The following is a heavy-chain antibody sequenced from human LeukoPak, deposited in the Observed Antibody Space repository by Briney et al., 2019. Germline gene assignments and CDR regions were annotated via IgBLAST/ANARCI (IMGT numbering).Heavy chain of an antibody. CDR1: GGSFSGYY. CDR2: INHSGRT. CDR3: ARGGAYCGGDCFLPDY. D-gene: IGHD2-21*02. J-gene: IGHJ4*02. Sequence: SETLSLTCAVYGGSFSGYYWSWIRQPPGKGLEWIGEINHSGRTYYNPALKSRVTISVDTSKNQFSLKLSSVTAADTAVYYCARGGAYCGGDCFLPDYWGQGTLVTVSS. V-gene: IGHV4-34*01.